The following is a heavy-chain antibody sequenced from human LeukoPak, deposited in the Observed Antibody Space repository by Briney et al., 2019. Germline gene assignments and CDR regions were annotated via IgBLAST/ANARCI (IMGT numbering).Heavy chain of an antibody. CDR2: ISSSGNNI. J-gene: IGHJ3*02. V-gene: IGHV3-11*04. CDR3: AREAAGETQGGGFDI. CDR1: VFTFSDYY. D-gene: IGHD1-26*01. Sequence: GGSLRLSCVGSVFTFSDYYIIWIRQAPGKGLEWVSYISSSGNNIDYADSAKGRFTVSRDNAKNSLYLRMKSLRPEDTAVYYCAREAAGETQGGGFDIWGQGTTVTVSS.